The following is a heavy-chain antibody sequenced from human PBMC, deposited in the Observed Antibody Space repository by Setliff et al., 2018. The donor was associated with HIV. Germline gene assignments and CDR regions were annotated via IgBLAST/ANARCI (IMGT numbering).Heavy chain of an antibody. CDR1: GGSFTSGRYY. CDR2: IHHSGPT. CDR3: ASYKMFTGSTRIDY. D-gene: IGHD3-9*01. J-gene: IGHJ4*02. V-gene: IGHV4-31*03. Sequence: PSETLSLTCTVSGGSFTSGRYYWTWIRQRPGHPGKGLEWIGYIHHSGPTYYTPSLKSRVTISVDRSKNQFSLNLRSVTAADTAVYYCASYKMFTGSTRIDYWGQGTLVTVSS.